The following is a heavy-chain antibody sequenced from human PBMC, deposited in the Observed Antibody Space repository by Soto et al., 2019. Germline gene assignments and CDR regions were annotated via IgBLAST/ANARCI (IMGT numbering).Heavy chain of an antibody. CDR2: ITNRGTHT. D-gene: IGHD2-15*01. J-gene: IGHJ5*01. V-gene: IGHV3-21*01. CDR1: GFSFSSYT. Sequence: GGSLRLSCAASGFSFSSYTMNWVRQAPGKGLQWVSSITNRGTHTYSTDSVKGRFTISRDNDKNSLYLQMNNLRAEDTAIYFCARAHEVAWFDSWGLGTLVTVSS. CDR3: ARAHEVAWFDS.